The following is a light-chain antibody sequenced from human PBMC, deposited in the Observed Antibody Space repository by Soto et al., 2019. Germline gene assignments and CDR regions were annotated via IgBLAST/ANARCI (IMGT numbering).Light chain of an antibody. CDR1: QSVSSSY. Sequence: EIVLTQSPGTLSLSPGERATLSCRASQSVSSSYLAWYQQKPGQAPRLLIYGASSRATGIADRFSGSGSGTDFTLTISRLEPEDVAVYYCQQYGSSYTFGQGTMLEIK. CDR3: QQYGSSYT. V-gene: IGKV3-20*01. CDR2: GAS. J-gene: IGKJ2*01.